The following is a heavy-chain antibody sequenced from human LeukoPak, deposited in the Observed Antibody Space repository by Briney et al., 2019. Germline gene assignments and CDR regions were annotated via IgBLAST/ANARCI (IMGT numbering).Heavy chain of an antibody. Sequence: GGSLRLSCAASGFTFSSYAMSWVRQAPGKGLEWVSAISGSGGSTYYADSVKGRFTISRDNSKNTLYLQMNSLRAEDTAVYYCAKDFDTYYDYVWGSYRYTPFDYWGQGTLVSASS. CDR1: GFTFSSYA. D-gene: IGHD3-16*02. V-gene: IGHV3-23*01. J-gene: IGHJ4*02. CDR3: AKDFDTYYDYVWGSYRYTPFDY. CDR2: ISGSGGST.